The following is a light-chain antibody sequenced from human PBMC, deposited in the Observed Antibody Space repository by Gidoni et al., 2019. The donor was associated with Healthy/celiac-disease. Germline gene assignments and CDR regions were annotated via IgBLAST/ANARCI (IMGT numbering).Light chain of an antibody. CDR2: GAS. CDR3: QQYNNWPS. V-gene: IGKV3-15*01. Sequence: EIVMTQSPATLSVSPGERATLSCRASQSVSSNLAWYQQKPGQAPRLIYGASTRATGIPARFSGSGSGTEFTLTISSLQSEDFAVYYCQQYNNWPSFGQGTKVEIK. CDR1: QSVSSN. J-gene: IGKJ1*01.